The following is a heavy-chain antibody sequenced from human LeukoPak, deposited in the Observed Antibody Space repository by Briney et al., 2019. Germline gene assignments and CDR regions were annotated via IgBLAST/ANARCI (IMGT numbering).Heavy chain of an antibody. D-gene: IGHD3-22*01. Sequence: GGSLRLSCAASGFTVSSNYMSWVRQAPGKGLEWVSVIYSADSTYYADSVKGRFTISRDTSKNTLYLQMNSLRAEDTAVYYCASTTPDQTYYFDSSGYSFDYWGQGTLVTVSS. J-gene: IGHJ4*02. CDR2: IYSADST. V-gene: IGHV3-66*01. CDR1: GFTVSSNY. CDR3: ASTTPDQTYYFDSSGYSFDY.